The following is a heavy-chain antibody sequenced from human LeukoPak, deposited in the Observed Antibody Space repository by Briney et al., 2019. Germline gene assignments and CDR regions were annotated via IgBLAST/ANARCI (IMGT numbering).Heavy chain of an antibody. J-gene: IGHJ4*02. CDR3: ARYNWNDHFDY. V-gene: IGHV1-2*02. CDR2: INPNSGGT. D-gene: IGHD1-1*01. Sequence: ASVKVSCKASGYTFSGYYMHWVRQAPGQGLEWMGWINPNSGGTNYAQKFQGRVTMTRDTSTSTAYMELSRLRSDDTAVYYCARYNWNDHFDYWGQGTLVTVSS. CDR1: GYTFSGYY.